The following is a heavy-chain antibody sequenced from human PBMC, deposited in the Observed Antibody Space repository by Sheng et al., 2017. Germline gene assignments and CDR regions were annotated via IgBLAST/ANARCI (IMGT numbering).Heavy chain of an antibody. CDR3: ARDSRWSSGWIGPDY. V-gene: IGHV4-38-2*02. J-gene: IGHJ4*02. D-gene: IGHD6-19*01. CDR1: GYSISSGYY. Sequence: QVQLQESGPGLVKPSETLSLTCAVSGYSISSGYYWGWIRQPPGKGLEWIGSIYHSGSTYYNPSLKSRVTISVDTSKNQFSLKLSSVTAADTAVYYCARDSRWSSGWIGPDYWGQGTLVTVSS. CDR2: IYHSGST.